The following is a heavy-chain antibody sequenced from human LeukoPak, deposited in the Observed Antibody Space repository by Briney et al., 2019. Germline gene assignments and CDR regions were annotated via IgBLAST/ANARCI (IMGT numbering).Heavy chain of an antibody. CDR1: RFTFSSYS. V-gene: IGHV3-21*04. CDR3: AKVGTSSWYDDAFDI. J-gene: IGHJ3*02. Sequence: GGSLRLSCAASRFTFSSYSMNWVRQATGKGLEWVSSISSSSSYIYYADSVKGRFTISRDNAKNSLYLQMNSLRAEDTAVYYCAKVGTSSWYDDAFDIWGQGTMVTVSS. CDR2: ISSSSSYI. D-gene: IGHD6-13*01.